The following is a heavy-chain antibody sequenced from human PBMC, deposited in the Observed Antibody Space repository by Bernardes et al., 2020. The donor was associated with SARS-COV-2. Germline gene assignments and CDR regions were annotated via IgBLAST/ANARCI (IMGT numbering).Heavy chain of an antibody. D-gene: IGHD3-10*01. CDR1: GFTLSSYC. Sequence: GGSLRLFCAASGFTLSSYCMHWVRQAPGKGLMWVARINSDGSNTRYADSVMGRFTISRDNAKNTLFLQMNSLRVEDTATYYCEVNYYYGMDVWGQGTTVTVSS. CDR3: EVNYYYGMDV. V-gene: IGHV3-74*01. CDR2: INSDGSNT. J-gene: IGHJ6*02.